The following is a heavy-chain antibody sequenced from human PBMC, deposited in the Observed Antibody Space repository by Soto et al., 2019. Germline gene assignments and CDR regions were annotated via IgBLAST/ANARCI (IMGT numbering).Heavy chain of an antibody. J-gene: IGHJ6*02. CDR2: IWYDGSNK. CDR3: ARDLSGGYGMDV. Sequence: QPGGSLRLSCAASGFTFSSYGMHWVRQAPGKGLEWVAVIWYDGSNKYYADSVKGRFTISRDNSKNTLYLQMNSLRAEDTAVYYCARDLSGGYGMDVWGQGTTVTVSS. V-gene: IGHV3-33*01. D-gene: IGHD2-15*01. CDR1: GFTFSSYG.